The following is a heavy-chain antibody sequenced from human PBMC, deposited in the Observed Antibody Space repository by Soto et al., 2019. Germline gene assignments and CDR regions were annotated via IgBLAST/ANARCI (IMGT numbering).Heavy chain of an antibody. J-gene: IGHJ3*02. CDR1: GFTFSSSS. CDR2: IDTLSSTM. Sequence: GSLRLSCAASGFTFSSSSMNWVRQAPGKGLEWVSFIDTLSSTMYYADSVRGRFTISRDNAKNSLYLQMNSLRAEDTAVYYCTKGNAWPPALVLDISGQATMVTVSS. CDR3: TKGNAWPPALVLDI. V-gene: IGHV3-48*01. D-gene: IGHD1-1*01.